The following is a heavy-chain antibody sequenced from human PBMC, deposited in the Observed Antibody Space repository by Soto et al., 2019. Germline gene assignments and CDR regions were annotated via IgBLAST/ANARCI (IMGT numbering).Heavy chain of an antibody. V-gene: IGHV3-33*08. CDR3: ARADCTGAYCYSWPFNYGVDV. D-gene: IGHD2-15*01. J-gene: IGHJ6*02. CDR2: IWYDGSNK. Sequence: QVQLVESGGGVVQPGGSLRLSSTTSGFTFNTYGMHWVRQAPGKGLEGVAIIWYDGSNKYYADSVKGRFTISRDNSKNSLYLQMNSLRAEDTALYYCARADCTGAYCYSWPFNYGVDVWGQGTTVTVSS. CDR1: GFTFNTYG.